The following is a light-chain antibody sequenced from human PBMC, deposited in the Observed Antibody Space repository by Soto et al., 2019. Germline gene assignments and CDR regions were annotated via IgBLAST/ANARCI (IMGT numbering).Light chain of an antibody. CDR2: GAS. J-gene: IGKJ1*01. V-gene: IGKV3-15*01. CDR3: HQYNGWPRT. CDR1: QSVSRN. Sequence: EIVMTQSPATLSVSLGERATLSCRASQSVSRNLAWYQLKPGQAPRLLIYGASTRATGIPARFSGGGSGTEFTLTITSLQSEDFAVYYCHQYNGWPRTFGQGTKVDIK.